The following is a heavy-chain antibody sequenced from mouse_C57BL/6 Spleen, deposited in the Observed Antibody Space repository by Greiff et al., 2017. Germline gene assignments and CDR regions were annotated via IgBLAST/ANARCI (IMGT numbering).Heavy chain of an antibody. CDR3: ARGGEKIYYGYPFAY. V-gene: IGHV1-59*01. D-gene: IGHD2-2*01. CDR2: IDPSDSYT. CDR1: GYTFTSYW. Sequence: VQLQQPGAELVRPGTSVKLSCKASGYTFTSYWMHWVKQRPGQGLEWIGVIDPSDSYTNYNQKFKGKATLTVDTSSSTAYMQLSSLTSEDSAVYYCARGGEKIYYGYPFAYWGQGTLVTVSA. J-gene: IGHJ3*01.